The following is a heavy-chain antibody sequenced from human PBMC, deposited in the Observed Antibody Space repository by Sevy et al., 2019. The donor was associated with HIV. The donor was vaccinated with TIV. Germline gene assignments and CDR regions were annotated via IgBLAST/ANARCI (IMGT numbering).Heavy chain of an antibody. Sequence: GGSLRLSCAASRFNFSNYAMHWVRQAPDKGLEWVALILHDGSNEHYADSVKGRFTISRDNSQNTVYLQMNSLRPEDTAVYYCARDRLLSLLDFWGQGTLVTVSS. J-gene: IGHJ4*02. V-gene: IGHV3-30*04. CDR2: ILHDGSNE. D-gene: IGHD2-21*01. CDR1: RFNFSNYA. CDR3: ARDRLLSLLDF.